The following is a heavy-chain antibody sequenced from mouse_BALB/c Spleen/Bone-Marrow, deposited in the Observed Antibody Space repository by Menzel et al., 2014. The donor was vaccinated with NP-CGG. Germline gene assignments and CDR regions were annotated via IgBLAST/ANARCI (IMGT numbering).Heavy chain of an antibody. J-gene: IGHJ2*01. D-gene: IGHD1-1*01. CDR2: INPSTGYT. Sequence: QVQLQQSGAELAKPGASVKMSCKASGYTFTDYWMHWVKQGPGQGLEWIGYINPSTGYTEYNQKFKDKATLTADKSSSTAYMQLSSLTSEDSAVYYCVRIYYYGRDYWGQGTTLTVSS. CDR1: GYTFTDYW. V-gene: IGHV1-7*01. CDR3: VRIYYYGRDY.